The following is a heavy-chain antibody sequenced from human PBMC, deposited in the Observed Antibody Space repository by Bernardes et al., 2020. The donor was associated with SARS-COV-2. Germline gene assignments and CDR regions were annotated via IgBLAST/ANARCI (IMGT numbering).Heavy chain of an antibody. J-gene: IGHJ3*02. D-gene: IGHD5-18*01. CDR3: ARFGGYYHGSAFDI. V-gene: IGHV3-21*01. Sequence: PRLSCVASGFTFRSNSMHWVRQAPGQGLEWVSSISFSSSHIYYADSLKGRFTISRDNAKNSLYLQLNSLTAEDTAVYYCARFGGYYHGSAFDIWGQGTMVAVSS. CDR1: GFTFRSNS. CDR2: ISFSSSHI.